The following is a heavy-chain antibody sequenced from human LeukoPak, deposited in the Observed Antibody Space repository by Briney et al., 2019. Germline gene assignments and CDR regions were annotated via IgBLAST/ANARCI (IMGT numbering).Heavy chain of an antibody. CDR2: IKSKTDGGTT. V-gene: IGHV3-15*01. Sequence: SGGSLRLSCAASGFTFSNAWMSWVRQAPGKGLEWVGRIKSKTDGGTTDYAAPVKGRFTISRDDSKNTPYLQMNSLKTEDTAVYYCTTRLWYYDSSGYYLLDYWGQGTLVTVSS. CDR3: TTRLWYYDSSGYYLLDY. D-gene: IGHD3-22*01. J-gene: IGHJ4*02. CDR1: GFTFSNAW.